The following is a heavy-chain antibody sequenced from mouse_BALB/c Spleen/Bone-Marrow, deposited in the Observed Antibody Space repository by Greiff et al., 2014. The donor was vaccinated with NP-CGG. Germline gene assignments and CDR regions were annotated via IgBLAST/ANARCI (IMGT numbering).Heavy chain of an antibody. CDR2: ISGYYGDA. CDR3: ARSGKVRNAMDY. V-gene: IGHV1S137*01. D-gene: IGHD2-14*01. Sequence: VNVVESGAELVRPGVSVKISCKGSGYTFTDYAIHWVKQSHAKSLEWIGLISGYYGDAIYNQKFKGKATMNVDKSSSTAYMDLARLTSEVSAFYYCARSGKVRNAMDYWGQGTSVTISS. CDR1: GYTFTDYA. J-gene: IGHJ4*01.